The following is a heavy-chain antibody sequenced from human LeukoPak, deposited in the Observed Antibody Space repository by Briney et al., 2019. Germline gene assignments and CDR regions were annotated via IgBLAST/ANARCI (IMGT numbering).Heavy chain of an antibody. CDR3: ARDGGIAAAGYDY. Sequence: PSETLSLTCTVSGGSISSYYWSWIRQPPGKGLEWIGYIYYSGSTNYNPSLKSRVTISVDTSKNQFSLKLSPVTAADTAVYYCARDGGIAAAGYDYWGQGTLVTVSS. V-gene: IGHV4-59*01. CDR2: IYYSGST. D-gene: IGHD6-13*01. CDR1: GGSISSYY. J-gene: IGHJ4*02.